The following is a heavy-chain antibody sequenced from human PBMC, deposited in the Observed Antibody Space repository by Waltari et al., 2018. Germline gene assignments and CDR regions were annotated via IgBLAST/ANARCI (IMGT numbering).Heavy chain of an antibody. Sequence: EVQLLESGGGLVQPGGSLRLSCAASGFTFSSYAMSWVRQAPGKGLEWVSAISGSGGSTYYANSVKGRFTISRDKSKNTLYLQMNSLRAEDTAVYYCAKDFGVGGSSAFDYWGQGTLVTVS. D-gene: IGHD6-6*01. CDR3: AKDFGVGGSSAFDY. V-gene: IGHV3-23*01. CDR2: ISGSGGST. CDR1: GFTFSSYA. J-gene: IGHJ4*02.